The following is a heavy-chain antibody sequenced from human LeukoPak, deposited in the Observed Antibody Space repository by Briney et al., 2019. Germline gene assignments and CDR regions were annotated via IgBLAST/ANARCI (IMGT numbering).Heavy chain of an antibody. CDR2: IYYSGST. Sequence: SETLSLTCTVSGGSVSSGSYYWSWIRQPPGKGLEWIGYIYYSGSTNYNPSLKSRVAISVDTSKNQFSLKLSSVTAADTAVYYCARERVGIAAAGWFDPWGQGTLVTVSS. V-gene: IGHV4-61*01. J-gene: IGHJ5*02. CDR1: GGSVSSGSYY. D-gene: IGHD6-13*01. CDR3: ARERVGIAAAGWFDP.